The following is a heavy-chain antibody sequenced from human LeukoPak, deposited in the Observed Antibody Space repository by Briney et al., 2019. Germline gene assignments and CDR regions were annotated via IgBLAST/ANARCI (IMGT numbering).Heavy chain of an antibody. CDR2: IIQDGDGK. D-gene: IGHD2/OR15-2a*01. V-gene: IGHV3-7*01. Sequence: GGSLRLSCAASGFTFSSYWMTWVRQAPGEGLERVANIIQDGDGKYFVDSVKGRFTVSRDNAKNSLYLQMNSLRVEDTGVYYCARHFYGYFDSWGQGTLGTVSS. CDR3: ARHFYGYFDS. CDR1: GFTFSSYW. J-gene: IGHJ4*02.